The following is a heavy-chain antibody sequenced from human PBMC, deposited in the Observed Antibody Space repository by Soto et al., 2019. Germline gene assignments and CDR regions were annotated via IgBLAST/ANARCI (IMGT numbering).Heavy chain of an antibody. Sequence: SETLSLTCTVSGGSINSYCWSWIRQPPGEGLEWIGYIYDSGSTNYNPSLKSRVTMSVDTSKNQFSLKLSSVTAADTAVYYCARGQGHYQGMDVWGQGTTVTVSS. V-gene: IGHV4-59*01. CDR3: ARGQGHYQGMDV. CDR2: IYDSGST. CDR1: GGSINSYC. J-gene: IGHJ6*02.